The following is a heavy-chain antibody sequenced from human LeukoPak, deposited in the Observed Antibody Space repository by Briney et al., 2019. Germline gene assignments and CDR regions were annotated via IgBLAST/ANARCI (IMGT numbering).Heavy chain of an antibody. Sequence: SETLSLTCAVSADSFSSHYWTWIRQPPGKGLEWIGYISYIGSTNYNPSLKSRVTISIDTSKNQFSLKLTSVTAADTAAYYCARDLVTVTKGFDIWGQGTMVSVSS. CDR2: ISYIGST. CDR3: ARDLVTVTKGFDI. J-gene: IGHJ3*02. D-gene: IGHD4-17*01. CDR1: ADSFSSHY. V-gene: IGHV4-59*11.